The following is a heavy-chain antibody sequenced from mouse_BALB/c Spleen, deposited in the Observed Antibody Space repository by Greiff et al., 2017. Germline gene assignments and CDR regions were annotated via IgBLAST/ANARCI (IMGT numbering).Heavy chain of an antibody. CDR1: GFNIKDTY. CDR3: AKGNIAWFAY. Sequence: EVQLQQSGAELVKPGASVKLSCTASGFNIKDTYMHWVKQRPEQGLEWIGRIDPANGNTKYDPKFQGKATITSDTSSNTAYLQLSSLTSEDTAVYYCAKGNIAWFAYWGQGTLVTVSA. CDR2: IDPANGNT. V-gene: IGHV14-3*02. D-gene: IGHD2-1*01. J-gene: IGHJ3*01.